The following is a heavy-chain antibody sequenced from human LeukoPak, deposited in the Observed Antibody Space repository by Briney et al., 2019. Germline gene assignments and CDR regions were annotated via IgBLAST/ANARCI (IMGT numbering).Heavy chain of an antibody. Sequence: SETLSLTCTVSAGSISAYYWTRIRQPPGKGLEWIGYTSDSGSSNYKSSLKSRVSMSVDTSKRQFSLTLTSVTAADTAVYYCARIVRQDGGYLDLWGRGSLVTVSS. CDR2: TSDSGSS. CDR3: ARIVRQDGGYLDL. D-gene: IGHD3-16*02. CDR1: AGSISAYY. V-gene: IGHV4-59*08. J-gene: IGHJ2*01.